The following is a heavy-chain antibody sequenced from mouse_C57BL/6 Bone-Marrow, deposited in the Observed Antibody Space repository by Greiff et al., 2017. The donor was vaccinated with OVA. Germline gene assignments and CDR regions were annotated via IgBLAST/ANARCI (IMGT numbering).Heavy chain of an antibody. J-gene: IGHJ3*01. CDR1: GYTFTDYN. V-gene: IGHV1-18*01. CDR2: INPNNGGT. Sequence: EVKLQESGPELVKPGASVKIPCKASGYTFTDYNMDWVKQSHGKSLEWIGDINPNNGGTIYNQKFKGKATLTVDKSSSTAYMELRSLTSEDTAVYYCARRTVVATKTWFAYWGQGTLVTVSA. CDR3: ARRTVVATKTWFAY. D-gene: IGHD1-1*01.